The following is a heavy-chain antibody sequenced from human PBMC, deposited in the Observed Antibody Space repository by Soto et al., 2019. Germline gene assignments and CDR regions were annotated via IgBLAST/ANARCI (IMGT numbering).Heavy chain of an antibody. CDR1: GFIFGSNS. CDR3: AREVLTSSY. CDR2: IDSRGGTI. J-gene: IGHJ4*02. D-gene: IGHD2-8*01. V-gene: IGHV3-48*02. Sequence: GGSLRLSCAASGFIFGSNSMNWIRQAPGKGLEWVAYIDSRGGTIYYADSVKGRFIISRDNVKNSLFLQMNSLRDEDRAVYFCAREVLTSSYWGQGTLVTVSS.